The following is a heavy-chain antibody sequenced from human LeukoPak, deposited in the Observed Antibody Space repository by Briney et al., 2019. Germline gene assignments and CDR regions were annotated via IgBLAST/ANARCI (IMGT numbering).Heavy chain of an antibody. CDR2: IRYDGNNK. Sequence: PGGSLRLSCAASGFRFGSYGMQWVRQLSGRGSEWVAFIRYDGNNKDYADPVKHRFPISRDNSKNTLYLEMNSLRAEDTAVSHCAKVRLSDRGRDGLDSWGQGTLVTVSS. D-gene: IGHD3-16*02. CDR1: GFRFGSYG. CDR3: AKVRLSDRGRDGLDS. V-gene: IGHV3-30*02. J-gene: IGHJ5*01.